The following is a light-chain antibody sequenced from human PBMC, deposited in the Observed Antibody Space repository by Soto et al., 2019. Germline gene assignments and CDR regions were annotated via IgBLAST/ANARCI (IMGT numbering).Light chain of an antibody. J-gene: IGKJ2*01. Sequence: EIVLTQSPGTLSLSPGERATLSCRASQSVSSTYVAWYQQQPGQAPRLLIDGASSRATGIPDRFSGSGSGTDFTLSISRLEPEDFAVYYCQQYDSSLYTFGQGTKLEIK. CDR1: QSVSSTY. V-gene: IGKV3-20*01. CDR2: GAS. CDR3: QQYDSSLYT.